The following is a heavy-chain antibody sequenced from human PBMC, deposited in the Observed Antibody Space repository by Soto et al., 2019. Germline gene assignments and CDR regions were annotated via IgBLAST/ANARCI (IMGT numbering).Heavy chain of an antibody. J-gene: IGHJ5*02. V-gene: IGHV4-30-4*01. D-gene: IGHD2-2*01. CDR1: GGSISSGDYY. CDR3: ARGGCISCPNPFDP. CDR2: IYYSGST. Sequence: QVQLQESGPGLVKPSQTLSLTCTVSGGSISSGDYYWSWIRHPPGKGLEWIGYIYYSGSTYYNPSLKSRVTISVDTSKNHFYLKLSSVTAADTAVYYCARGGCISCPNPFDPWGQGTLVTVSS.